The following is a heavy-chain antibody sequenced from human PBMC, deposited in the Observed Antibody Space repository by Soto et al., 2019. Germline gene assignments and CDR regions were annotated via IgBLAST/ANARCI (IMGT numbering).Heavy chain of an antibody. J-gene: IGHJ5*02. V-gene: IGHV3-53*01. CDR1: GFTVSSNY. CDR2: IYSGGST. D-gene: IGHD3-3*01. Sequence: PGGSLRLSCAASGFTVSSNYMSWVRQAPGKGLEWVSVIYSGGSTYYADSVKGRFTISRDNSKNTLYLQMNSLRAEDTAVYYFARGSSITIFGVEVYNWFDPWGQGTLVTVSS. CDR3: ARGSSITIFGVEVYNWFDP.